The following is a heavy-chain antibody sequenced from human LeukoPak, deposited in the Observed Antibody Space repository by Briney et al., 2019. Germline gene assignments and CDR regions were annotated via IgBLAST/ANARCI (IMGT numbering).Heavy chain of an antibody. V-gene: IGHV7-4-1*02. CDR2: VNTNTGNP. Sequence: GASVKVSCKASGYTFTSYAMNWVRRAPGQGLEWMGWVNTNTGNPTYAQGFTGRFVFSLDTSVSTAYLQISSLKAEDTAVYYCARDLKRGQWLVRPTLYYGMDVWGQGTTVTVSS. D-gene: IGHD6-19*01. J-gene: IGHJ6*02. CDR1: GYTFTSYA. CDR3: ARDLKRGQWLVRPTLYYGMDV.